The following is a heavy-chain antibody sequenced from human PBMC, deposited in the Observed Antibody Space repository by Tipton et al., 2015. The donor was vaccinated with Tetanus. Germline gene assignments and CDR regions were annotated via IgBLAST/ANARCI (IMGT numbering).Heavy chain of an antibody. V-gene: IGHV1-18*01. CDR2: ISAYNGNT. CDR3: ARTLRSYCSYYSMDV. J-gene: IGHJ6*02. CDR1: GYTFTSHG. D-gene: IGHD2-15*01. Sequence: QSGAEVKKPGASVKVSCKASGYTFTSHGISWVRQAPGQGLERMGWISAYNGNTNYAQKLQGRVTMTTDTSTNTAYMELRSLRSDGTAVYYCARTLRSYCSYYSMDVLGQGTTVTVSS.